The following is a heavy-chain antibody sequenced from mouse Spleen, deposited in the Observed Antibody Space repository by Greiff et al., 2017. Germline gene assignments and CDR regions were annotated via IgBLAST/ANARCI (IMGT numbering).Heavy chain of an antibody. D-gene: IGHD2-2*01. V-gene: IGHV1-26*01. CDR2: INPNNGGT. J-gene: IGHJ1*01. CDR3: AIGDYVYDEYFDV. Sequence: EVQLQQPGPELVKPGASVKLSCKASGYTFTDYYMNWVKQSHGKGLEWIGDINPNNGGTSYNQKFKGKATLTVDKSSSTAYMELRSLTSEDSAVYYCAIGDYVYDEYFDVWGARNTVHVSS. CDR1: GYTFTDYY.